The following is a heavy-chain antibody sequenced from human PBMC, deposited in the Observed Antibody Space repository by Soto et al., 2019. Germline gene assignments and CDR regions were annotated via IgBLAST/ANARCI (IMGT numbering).Heavy chain of an antibody. CDR1: GGTFSSYA. CDR2: IIPIFGTA. CDR3: ARLYYYDSSGYYGSAFDI. D-gene: IGHD3-22*01. V-gene: IGHV1-69*06. Sequence: QVQLVQSGAEVKKPGSSVKVSCKASGGTFSSYAISWVRQAPGQGLEWMGGIIPIFGTANYAQKFQGRVTITADKSTSTAYMELSSLRSEDTAVYYCARLYYYDSSGYYGSAFDIWGQGTMVTVSS. J-gene: IGHJ3*02.